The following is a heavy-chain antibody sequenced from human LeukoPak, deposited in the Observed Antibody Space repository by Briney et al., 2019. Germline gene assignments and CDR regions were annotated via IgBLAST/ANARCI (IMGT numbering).Heavy chain of an antibody. V-gene: IGHV1-2*02. J-gene: IGHJ5*02. Sequence: ASVTVSCKASGYTFTGYYMHWVRQAPGQGLEWMGWINPDSGGTNYAQKFQGRVTMTSDTSISTAYMELSRLRSDDTAFYYCARDKEYSSGWEGWFDPWGQGTLVTVSS. CDR3: ARDKEYSSGWEGWFDP. D-gene: IGHD6-19*01. CDR1: GYTFTGYY. CDR2: INPDSGGT.